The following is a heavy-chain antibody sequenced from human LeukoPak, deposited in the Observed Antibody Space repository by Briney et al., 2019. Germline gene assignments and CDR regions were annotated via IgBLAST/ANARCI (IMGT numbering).Heavy chain of an antibody. CDR1: GFTFSNYW. J-gene: IGHJ4*02. V-gene: IGHV3-74*01. CDR3: ARIGDSSGYYFDY. CDR2: INSDGINT. Sequence: GGSLRLSCAASGFTFSNYWMHWVRQAPGKGLVWVSRINSDGINTSYADSVKGRFTISRDNSKNTLYLQMNSLRAEDTAVYYCARIGDSSGYYFDYWGQGTLVTVSS. D-gene: IGHD3-22*01.